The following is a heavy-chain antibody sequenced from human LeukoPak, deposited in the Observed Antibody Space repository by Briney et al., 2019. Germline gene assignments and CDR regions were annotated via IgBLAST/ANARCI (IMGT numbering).Heavy chain of an antibody. D-gene: IGHD5-12*01. Sequence: SETLSLTCTVSGGSISSYYWSWIRQPPGKGLEWIGYIYYSGSTNYNPSLKSRVTISVDTSKNQFSLKLSSVTAADTAVYYCARYSGYGKMFDYWGQGTLVTVSS. CDR2: IYYSGST. J-gene: IGHJ4*02. CDR3: ARYSGYGKMFDY. V-gene: IGHV4-59*08. CDR1: GGSISSYY.